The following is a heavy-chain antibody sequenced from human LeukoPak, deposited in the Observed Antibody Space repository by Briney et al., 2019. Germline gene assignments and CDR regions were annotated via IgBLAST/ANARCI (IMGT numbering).Heavy chain of an antibody. D-gene: IGHD3-22*01. V-gene: IGHV4-59*01. CDR2: IHYRGST. CDR3: AREVGGWLNA. J-gene: IGHJ4*02. Sequence: SETLSLTCTVSGGSISSNYWSWIRQPPGKGLEWIGYIHYRGSTNYNPSLKSRVTISVDTSKNQFSLRLGSVTAADTAVYYCAREVGGWLNAWGQGTLVTVSS. CDR1: GGSISSNY.